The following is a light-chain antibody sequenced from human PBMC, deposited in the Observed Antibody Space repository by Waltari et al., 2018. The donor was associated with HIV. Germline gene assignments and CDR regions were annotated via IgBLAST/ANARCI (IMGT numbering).Light chain of an antibody. Sequence: EIVMTQSPATLSVSPGERATHSCRASQSVSSNLAWYLQKPGQAPRLLVSGASTRATGIPARFSGSGSGTEFTLTISSLQSEDFAVYYCQQYYDWPSFGQGTRLEIK. CDR2: GAS. V-gene: IGKV3-15*01. CDR3: QQYYDWPS. J-gene: IGKJ5*01. CDR1: QSVSSN.